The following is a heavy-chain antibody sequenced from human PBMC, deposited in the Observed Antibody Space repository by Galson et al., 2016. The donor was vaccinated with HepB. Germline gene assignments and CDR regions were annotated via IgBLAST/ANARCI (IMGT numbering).Heavy chain of an antibody. D-gene: IGHD3-16*01. J-gene: IGHJ6*02. CDR2: IYPADSQT. CDR1: GYEFIRYW. Sequence: QSGAEVKKPGESLKISCPGSGYEFIRYWIVWLRQTPGKGLEWMGSIYPADSQTTYSPSFEGQVPMSVDRSTTTVHLQWNSLQASDSAMFYCARAWGSTWGGGDVWGQGTTVVVSS. V-gene: IGHV5-51*01. CDR3: ARAWGSTWGGGDV.